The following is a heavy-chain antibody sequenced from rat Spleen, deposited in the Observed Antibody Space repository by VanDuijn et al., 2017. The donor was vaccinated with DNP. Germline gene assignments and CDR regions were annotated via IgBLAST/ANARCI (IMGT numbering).Heavy chain of an antibody. CDR2: ISTSGGST. Sequence: EVQLVESGGGLVQPGRSMKLSCAASGFTFSNYDMAWVRQAPTKGLEWVASISTSGGSTYYRDSVKGRFTVSRDNAKSTLYLQMDSLRSEDTATYYCARFDYWGQGVMVTVSS. CDR1: GFTFSNYD. CDR3: ARFDY. V-gene: IGHV5-25*01. J-gene: IGHJ2*01.